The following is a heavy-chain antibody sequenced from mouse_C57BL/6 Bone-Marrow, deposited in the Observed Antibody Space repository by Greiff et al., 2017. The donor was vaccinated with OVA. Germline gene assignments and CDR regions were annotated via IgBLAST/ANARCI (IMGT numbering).Heavy chain of an antibody. CDR1: GYTFTNYW. CDR2: IYPGGGYT. D-gene: IGHD1-1*01. Sequence: VQLVESGAELVRPGTSVKMSCKASGYTFTNYWIGWAKQRPGHGLEWIGDIYPGGGYTNYNEKFKGKATLTADKSSSTAYMQFSSLTSEDSAIYYCARESPYYYGSRGWYFDVWGTGTTVTVSS. J-gene: IGHJ1*03. V-gene: IGHV1-63*01. CDR3: ARESPYYYGSRGWYFDV.